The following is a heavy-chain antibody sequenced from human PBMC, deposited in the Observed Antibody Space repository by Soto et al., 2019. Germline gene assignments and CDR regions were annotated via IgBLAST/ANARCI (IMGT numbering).Heavy chain of an antibody. J-gene: IGHJ4*02. CDR3: ARRLPRYGLGELSYYPPHPNPFDY. CDR2: ISSSSSTI. V-gene: IGHV3-48*02. Sequence: GGSLRLSCAASGFTFSSYSMNWVRQAPWKGLEWVSYISSSSSTIYYADSVKGRFTISRDNAKNSLYLQMNSLRDEDTAVYYCARRLPRYGLGELSYYPPHPNPFDYWGQGTLVTVSS. D-gene: IGHD3-16*02. CDR1: GFTFSSYS.